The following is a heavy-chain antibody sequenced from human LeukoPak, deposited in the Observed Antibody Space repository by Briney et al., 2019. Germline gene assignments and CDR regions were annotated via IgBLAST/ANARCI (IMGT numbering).Heavy chain of an antibody. Sequence: GGSLRLSCVAAGLTLSNYGMHWVRQAPGKGLEWVAFIQFDGSNKFYADSVKGRFTISRDNSKNTLYLQMNTLRPEDTAVYYYRRGDRDYWGQGTLVTVSS. CDR1: GLTLSNYG. D-gene: IGHD3-10*01. CDR2: IQFDGSNK. V-gene: IGHV3-30*02. J-gene: IGHJ4*02. CDR3: RRGDRDY.